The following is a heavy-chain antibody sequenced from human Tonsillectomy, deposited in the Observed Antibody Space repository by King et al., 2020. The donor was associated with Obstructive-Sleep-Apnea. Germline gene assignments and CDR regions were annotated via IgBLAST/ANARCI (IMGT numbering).Heavy chain of an antibody. Sequence: QLVQSGAEVKKPGASVKVSCTASGYTFTSYDINWVRQAPGQGLEWMGWMNPNSGNTGYAQKFQGRVTMTRNPSIRTAYMGLSSLRSEDTAVYYCARGKPPWIQLWSHPETDCWGQGTLVTVSS. D-gene: IGHD5-18*01. CDR2: MNPNSGNT. V-gene: IGHV1-8*01. CDR1: GYTFTSYD. CDR3: ARGKPPWIQLWSHPETDC. J-gene: IGHJ4*02.